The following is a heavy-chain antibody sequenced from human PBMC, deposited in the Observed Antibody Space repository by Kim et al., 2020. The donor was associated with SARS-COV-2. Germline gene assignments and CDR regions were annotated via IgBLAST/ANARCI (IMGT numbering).Heavy chain of an antibody. J-gene: IGHJ4*02. V-gene: IGHV3-9*01. CDR3: AKDRGDILTGAWLDY. D-gene: IGHD3-9*01. Sequence: GGSLRLSCAASGFTFDDYAMHWVRQAPGKGLEWVSGISWNSASIVYADSVRGRFTISRDNAKNSLYLQMNSLRAEDTALYYCAKDRGDILTGAWLDYWGQGTLVTVSS. CDR1: GFTFDDYA. CDR2: ISWNSASI.